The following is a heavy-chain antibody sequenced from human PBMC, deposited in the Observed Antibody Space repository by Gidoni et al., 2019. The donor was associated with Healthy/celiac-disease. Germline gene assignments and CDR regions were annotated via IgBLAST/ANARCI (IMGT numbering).Heavy chain of an antibody. CDR3: AHITVTTKNYYYYYMDV. V-gene: IGHV2-5*02. CDR2: IYWDDDK. Sequence: QITLKEPGPTLVKPTQTLTLTCTFSGFSLSTSGVGVGWIRQPPGKALEWLALIYWDDDKRYSPSLKSRLTITKDTSKNQVVLTMTNMDPVDTATYYCAHITVTTKNYYYYYMDVWGKGTTVTVSS. D-gene: IGHD4-4*01. CDR1: GFSLSTSGVG. J-gene: IGHJ6*03.